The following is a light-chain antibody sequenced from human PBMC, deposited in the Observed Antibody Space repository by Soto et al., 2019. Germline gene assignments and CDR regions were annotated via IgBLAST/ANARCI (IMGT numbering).Light chain of an antibody. CDR1: QSVSSNY. CDR3: KQSGST. Sequence: IVLTQSPGTLSLSPGERATLSCRASQSVSSNYLAWYQQRPGQAPRVLIYGTSTRATGIPDRFSGSGSGTDFTLTISRLEPEDFAVYYCKQSGSTFGQGTRLEIK. J-gene: IGKJ5*01. CDR2: GTS. V-gene: IGKV3-20*01.